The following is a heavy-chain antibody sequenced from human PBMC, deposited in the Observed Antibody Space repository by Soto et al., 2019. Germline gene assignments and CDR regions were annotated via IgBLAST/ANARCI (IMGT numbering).Heavy chain of an antibody. J-gene: IGHJ6*02. Sequence: QVQLVQSGAEVKKPGSSVKVSCKASGGTFSSYAISWVRQAPGQGLEWMGGIIPIFGTANYAQKFQGRVTITADESTSTAYMELSSLSSEDTAVYYCARRCYGQHPGYYYGMDVWGQGTTVTVSS. CDR3: ARRCYGQHPGYYYGMDV. V-gene: IGHV1-69*01. CDR1: GGTFSSYA. D-gene: IGHD2-2*01. CDR2: IIPIFGTA.